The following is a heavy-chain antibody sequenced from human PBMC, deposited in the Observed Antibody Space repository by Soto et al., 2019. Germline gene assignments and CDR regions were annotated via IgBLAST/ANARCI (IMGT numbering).Heavy chain of an antibody. D-gene: IGHD3-22*01. CDR3: ARSPYYYDSSNYYGY. CDR2: ISSSSTTI. V-gene: IGHV3-48*01. CDR1: GFTFSSYG. Sequence: EVQLVESGGGLVQPGGSLRLSCAASGFTFSSYGMNWVRQAPGKGLEWVSYISSSSTTIYYADSVKGRFTIFRDNAKNSLYLQLNSLRGEDTAVYYCARSPYYYDSSNYYGYWGQGTLVTVSS. J-gene: IGHJ4*02.